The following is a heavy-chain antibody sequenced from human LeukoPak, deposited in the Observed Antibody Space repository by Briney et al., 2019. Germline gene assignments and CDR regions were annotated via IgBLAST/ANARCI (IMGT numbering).Heavy chain of an antibody. CDR1: GFTFSSYA. D-gene: IGHD2-8*01. Sequence: PGGSLRLSCAASGFTFSSYAMSWVRQSPGRGLEWVSGISGSGAYTYYADSVKGRFTISRDNSKNTLYLQMNSLRAEDTAVYYCAKDGRVSPAFDIWGQGTMVTVSP. V-gene: IGHV3-23*01. J-gene: IGHJ3*02. CDR2: ISGSGAYT. CDR3: AKDGRVSPAFDI.